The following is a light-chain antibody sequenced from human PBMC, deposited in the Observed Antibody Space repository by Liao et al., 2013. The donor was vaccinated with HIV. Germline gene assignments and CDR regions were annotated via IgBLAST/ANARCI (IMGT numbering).Light chain of an antibody. J-gene: IGLJ2*01. V-gene: IGLV3-21*01. CDR1: NIGSGG. CDR3: QVWDSSGDHPV. CDR2: YAS. Sequence: SYVLTQPPSVSVAPGKTARITCGGNNIGSGGVHWYQQRPGQAPVLVIYYASDRPSGIPERFSGSNSGNTATLTISRVEVGDEADYYCQVWDSSGDHPVFGGGTKLTVL.